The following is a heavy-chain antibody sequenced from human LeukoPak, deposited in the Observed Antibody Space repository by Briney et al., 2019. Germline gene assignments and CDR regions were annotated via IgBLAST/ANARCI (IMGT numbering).Heavy chain of an antibody. CDR2: INPNSGGT. J-gene: IGHJ4*02. CDR1: GYTFTSYG. V-gene: IGHV1-2*02. Sequence: ASVKVSCKASGYTFTSYGISWVRQAPGQGLEWMGWINPNSGGTNYAQKFQGRVTMTRDTSISTAYMELSRLRSDDTAVYYCARGLDSSGYYLDYWGQGTLVTVSS. D-gene: IGHD3-22*01. CDR3: ARGLDSSGYYLDY.